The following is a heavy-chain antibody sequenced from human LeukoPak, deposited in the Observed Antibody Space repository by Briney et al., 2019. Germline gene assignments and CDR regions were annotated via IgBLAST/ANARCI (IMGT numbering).Heavy chain of an antibody. V-gene: IGHV3-21*01. D-gene: IGHD6-6*01. Sequence: GGSLRLSCAASGFTFSSYSMNWVRQAPGKGLEWVSSISSSSSYIYYADSVKGRFTISRDNAKNSLYLQMNSLRAEDTAVYYCARGDEYSSSSLDYWGQGTLVTVSS. J-gene: IGHJ4*02. CDR3: ARGDEYSSSSLDY. CDR2: ISSSSSYI. CDR1: GFTFSSYS.